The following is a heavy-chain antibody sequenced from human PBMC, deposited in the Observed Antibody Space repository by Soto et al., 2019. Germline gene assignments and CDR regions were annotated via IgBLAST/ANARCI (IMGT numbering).Heavy chain of an antibody. J-gene: IGHJ4*02. CDR3: ARGLGGGVDLGY. Sequence: QVQLVQSGAEVKKPGASVKVSCKASGYTFTSYDIKWVRQASGQGLEWMGWMNPNSGNTGYAQKFQGRGDMTRDTSISTAYMELSSLTSEDTAVYYCARGLGGGVDLGYWGQGSLVTVSS. CDR1: GYTFTSYD. D-gene: IGHD3-3*01. CDR2: MNPNSGNT. V-gene: IGHV1-8*01.